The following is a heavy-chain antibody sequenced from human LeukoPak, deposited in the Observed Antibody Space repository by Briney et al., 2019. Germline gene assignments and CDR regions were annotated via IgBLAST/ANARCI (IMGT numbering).Heavy chain of an antibody. CDR3: ARDYDSSGYSHFDY. Sequence: PGGSLRLSCAASGFTFSSFWMSWVRQPPGKGLEWVANIKQDGTEKFYVDSVKGRFTISRDNAKNSLFLQMNYLRAEDTAVYYCARDYDSSGYSHFDYWGQGTLVTVSS. CDR2: IKQDGTEK. CDR1: GFTFSSFW. J-gene: IGHJ4*02. V-gene: IGHV3-7*01. D-gene: IGHD3-22*01.